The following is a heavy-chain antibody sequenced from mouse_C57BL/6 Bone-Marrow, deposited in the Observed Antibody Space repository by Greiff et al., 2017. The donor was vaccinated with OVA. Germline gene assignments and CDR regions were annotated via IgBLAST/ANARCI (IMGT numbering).Heavy chain of an antibody. D-gene: IGHD3-3*01. Sequence: VQLQQSGAELVKPGASVKLSCTASGFNITDYYMHWVKQRTEQGLEWIGRIEPEDGETKSAPKFQGKATITADTSSNTAYLQLSSLTSEDTAVYYCARAASYAMDYWGQGTSVTVSS. V-gene: IGHV14-2*01. J-gene: IGHJ4*01. CDR1: GFNITDYY. CDR2: IEPEDGET. CDR3: ARAASYAMDY.